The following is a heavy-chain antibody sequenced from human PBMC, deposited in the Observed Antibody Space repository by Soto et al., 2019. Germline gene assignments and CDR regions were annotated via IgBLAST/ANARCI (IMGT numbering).Heavy chain of an antibody. CDR3: AHSTVPYYYGMDV. CDR2: IYYSGST. Sequence: QLQLQESGPGLVKPSETLSLTCTVSGGSISSSSYYWGWIRQPPGKGLEWIGSIYYSGSTYYNPSLKSRVTISVDTSKNQFSLKLSSVTAADTAVYYCAHSTVPYYYGMDVWGQGTTVTVSS. V-gene: IGHV4-39*01. CDR1: GGSISSSSYY. J-gene: IGHJ6*02. D-gene: IGHD4-17*01.